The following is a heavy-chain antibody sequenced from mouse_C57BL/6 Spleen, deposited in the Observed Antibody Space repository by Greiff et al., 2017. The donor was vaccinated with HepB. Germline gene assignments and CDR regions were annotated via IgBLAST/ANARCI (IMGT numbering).Heavy chain of an antibody. CDR2: INPSNGGT. CDR3: AIYYDYDDAMDY. V-gene: IGHV1-42*01. D-gene: IGHD2-4*01. Sequence: EVQLQQPGAELVKPGASVKISCKASGYSFTGYYMNWVKQSPEKSLEWIGEINPSNGGTTYNQKFKAKATLTVDKSSSTAYMQLKSLTSEDSAVYYCAIYYDYDDAMDYWGQGTSVTVSS. J-gene: IGHJ4*01. CDR1: GYSFTGYY.